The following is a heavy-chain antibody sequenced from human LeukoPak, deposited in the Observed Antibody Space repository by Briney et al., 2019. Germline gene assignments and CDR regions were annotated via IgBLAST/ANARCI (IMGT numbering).Heavy chain of an antibody. CDR3: ARASHDYGDGVDY. CDR2: IYYSGST. J-gene: IGHJ4*02. Sequence: SETLSLTCTVSGVSIISSNSYWGWIRQPPGKGLEWIGYIYYSGSTNYNPSLKSRVTISVDTSKNQFSLKLSSVTAADTAVYYCARASHDYGDGVDYWGQGTLVTVSS. D-gene: IGHD4-17*01. V-gene: IGHV4-61*05. CDR1: GVSIISSNSY.